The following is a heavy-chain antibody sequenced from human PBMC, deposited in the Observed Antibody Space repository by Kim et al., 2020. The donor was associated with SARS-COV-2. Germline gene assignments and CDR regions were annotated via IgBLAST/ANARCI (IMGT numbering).Heavy chain of an antibody. CDR2: IDPSDSYT. CDR3: ARGVTMFRGVITYGMDV. Sequence: GESLKISCKGSGYSFTSYWISWVRQMPGKGLEWMGRIDPSDSYTNYSPSFQGHVTISADKSISTAYLQWSSLKASDTAMYYCARGVTMFRGVITYGMDVWGQGTTVTVSS. V-gene: IGHV5-10-1*01. CDR1: GYSFTSYW. J-gene: IGHJ6*02. D-gene: IGHD3-10*01.